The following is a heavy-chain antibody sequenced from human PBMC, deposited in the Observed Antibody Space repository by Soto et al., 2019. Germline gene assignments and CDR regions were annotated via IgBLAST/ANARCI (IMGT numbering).Heavy chain of an antibody. Sequence: SETLSLTCTVPGGSVTNSSYYWGWFRQSPGKGLAWIGSVYYRGRSYSKSSVKSRGTISVDTSKNRFSPRLNSVTASDLAVYFCVSQRTTVPTQAYFADWVPGALATVS. CDR3: VSQRTTVPTQAYFAD. D-gene: IGHD4-17*01. V-gene: IGHV4-39*01. CDR2: VYYRGRS. CDR1: GGSVTNSSYY. J-gene: IGHJ4*02.